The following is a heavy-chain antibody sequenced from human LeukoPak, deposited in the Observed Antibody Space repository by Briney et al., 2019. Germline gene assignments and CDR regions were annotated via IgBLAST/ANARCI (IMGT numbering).Heavy chain of an antibody. J-gene: IGHJ4*02. CDR2: ISNTGGK. Sequence: GGSLRLSCAASGFTFSSFAMSWVRQAPGKGLEWVSGISNTGGKYYTDSVKGRFTISRDNSQNTLYLQMDRLRAEDTAVYFCAKVGAWYPADYWGQGTRVTVS. V-gene: IGHV3-23*01. D-gene: IGHD2-21*02. CDR1: GFTFSSFA. CDR3: AKVGAWYPADY.